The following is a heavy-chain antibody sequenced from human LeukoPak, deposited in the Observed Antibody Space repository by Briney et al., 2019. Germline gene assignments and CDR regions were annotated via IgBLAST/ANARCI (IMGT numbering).Heavy chain of an antibody. CDR3: AIRRDYDSSGYYYFDP. V-gene: IGHV1-18*01. Sequence: ASVKVSCKASGYTCISYGISWVRQAPGQGLEWMGWISAYNGNTNYAQKLQGRVTMTTDTSTSTAYMELRSLRSDDTAVDYCAIRRDYDSSGYYYFDPWGQGTLVTVSS. CDR1: GYTCISYG. D-gene: IGHD3-22*01. CDR2: ISAYNGNT. J-gene: IGHJ5*02.